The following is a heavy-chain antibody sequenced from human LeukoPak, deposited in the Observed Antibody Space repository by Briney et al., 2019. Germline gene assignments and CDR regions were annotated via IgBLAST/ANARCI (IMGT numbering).Heavy chain of an antibody. D-gene: IGHD3-10*01. V-gene: IGHV4-61*02. CDR2: IKGRGFT. Sequence: SETLSLTCIVSGGSISSGRYSWSWIRQPAGKGLEWIGRIKGRGFTNYNPSLKSRVTISADTSKNQFSLKLSSVTAADTAVYYCARDRSYYGSGNYYNYYYYYMDVWGKGTTVTISS. CDR1: GGSISSGRYS. J-gene: IGHJ6*03. CDR3: ARDRSYYGSGNYYNYYYYYMDV.